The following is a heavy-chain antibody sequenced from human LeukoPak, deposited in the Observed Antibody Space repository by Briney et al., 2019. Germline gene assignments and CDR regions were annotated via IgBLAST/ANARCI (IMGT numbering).Heavy chain of an antibody. CDR2: IYYSGSH. J-gene: IGHJ6*02. V-gene: IGHV4-39*01. CDR1: GGSISSSSSY. Sequence: SETLSLTCTVSGGSISSSSSYWGWIRQPPGKGLEWIGSIYYSGSHYYNPSLKSRVTISVDTSKNQFSLKLSSVTAADTAVYYCARHEVVPAARYYYYGMDVWGQGTTVTVSS. D-gene: IGHD2-2*01. CDR3: ARHEVVPAARYYYYGMDV.